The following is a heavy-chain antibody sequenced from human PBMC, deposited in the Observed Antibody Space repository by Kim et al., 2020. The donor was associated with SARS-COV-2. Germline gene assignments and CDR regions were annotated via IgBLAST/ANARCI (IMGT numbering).Heavy chain of an antibody. CDR1: GFTFSSYS. CDR2: ISSSSSYI. Sequence: GGSLRLSCAASGFTFSSYSMNWVRQAPGKGLEWVSSISSSSSYIYYADSVKGPFTISRDNAKNSLYLQMNSLRAEDTAVYYCARDFGRGHSGFDYWGQGTLVTVSS. V-gene: IGHV3-21*01. D-gene: IGHD3-10*01. CDR3: ARDFGRGHSGFDY. J-gene: IGHJ4*02.